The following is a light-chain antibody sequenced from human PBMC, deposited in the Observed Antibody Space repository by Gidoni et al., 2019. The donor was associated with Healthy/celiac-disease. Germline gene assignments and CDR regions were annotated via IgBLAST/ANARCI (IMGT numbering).Light chain of an antibody. J-gene: IGKJ2*01. CDR2: AAS. CDR1: KSISSY. V-gene: IGKV1-39*01. CDR3: QQSYSTPQVT. Sequence: DIQMTQSPSSLSASVGDRVTITCRASKSISSYLNWYQQKPGKAPKLLIYAASSLQSGVPSRFSGSGSGTEFTLTISSLQPEDFATYYCQQSYSTPQVTFGQGTKLEIK.